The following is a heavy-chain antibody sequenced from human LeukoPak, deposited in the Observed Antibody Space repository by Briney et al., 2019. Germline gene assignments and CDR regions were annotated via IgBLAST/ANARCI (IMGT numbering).Heavy chain of an antibody. D-gene: IGHD5-18*01. J-gene: IGHJ3*02. CDR3: AREEDTAMVDAFDI. Sequence: SETLSLTCTASGGSISSYYWSWIRQPPGKGLEWIGYIYYSGSTNYNPSLKSRVTISVDTSKNQFSLKLSSVTAADTAVYYCAREEDTAMVDAFDIWGQGTMVTVSS. CDR1: GGSISSYY. V-gene: IGHV4-59*01. CDR2: IYYSGST.